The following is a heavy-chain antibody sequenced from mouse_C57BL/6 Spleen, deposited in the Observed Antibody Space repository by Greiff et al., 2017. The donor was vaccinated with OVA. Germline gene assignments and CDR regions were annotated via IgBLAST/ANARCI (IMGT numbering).Heavy chain of an antibody. J-gene: IGHJ4*01. Sequence: QVQLQQSGAELVRPGTSVKMSCKASGYTFTNYWIGWAKQRPGHGLEWIGDIYPGGGYTNYNEQFKGKATLTADKSSSTAYMQFSSLTSEDSAIYYCARLRNYAMDYWGQGTSVTVSS. CDR1: GYTFTNYW. CDR2: IYPGGGYT. CDR3: ARLRNYAMDY. V-gene: IGHV1-63*01.